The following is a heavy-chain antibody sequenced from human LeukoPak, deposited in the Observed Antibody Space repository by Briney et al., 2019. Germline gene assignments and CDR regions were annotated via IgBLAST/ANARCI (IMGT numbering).Heavy chain of an antibody. CDR2: IYYSGST. CDR3: ARRPGSRGYDPGFDP. CDR1: GGSISSYY. J-gene: IGHJ5*02. V-gene: IGHV4-59*01. D-gene: IGHD3-22*01. Sequence: SETLSLTCTVSGGSISSYYWSWIRQPPGKGLEWIGYIYYSGSTNYNPSLKSRVTISVETSKNQFSLKLSSVTAADTAVYYCARRPGSRGYDPGFDPWGQGTLVTVSS.